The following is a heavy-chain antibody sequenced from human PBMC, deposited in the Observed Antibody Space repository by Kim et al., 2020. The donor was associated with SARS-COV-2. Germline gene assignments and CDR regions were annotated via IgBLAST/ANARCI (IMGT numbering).Heavy chain of an antibody. CDR2: INHSGST. J-gene: IGHJ3*01. CDR1: GGSFSGYY. V-gene: IGHV4-34*01. CDR3: ARGTSSLGRFNAFDV. D-gene: IGHD3-16*02. Sequence: SETLSLTSAVYGGSFSGYYWSWIRQPPGKGLEWIGEINHSGSTDYNPSLKSRVTISVDTSRNQLSLKLSSVTAADTAVYYCARGTSSLGRFNAFDVWGQGTIVTVSS.